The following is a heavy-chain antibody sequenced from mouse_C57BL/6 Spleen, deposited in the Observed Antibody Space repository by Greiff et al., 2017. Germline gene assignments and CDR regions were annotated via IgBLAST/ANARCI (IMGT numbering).Heavy chain of an antibody. D-gene: IGHD2-4*01. CDR2: IWTGGGT. CDR1: GFSLTSYA. CDR3: ARHYDYLFDD. V-gene: IGHV2-9-1*01. Sequence: VKLQESGPGLAAPSQSLSITCTVSGFSLTSYAISWVRQPPGKGLEWLGVIWTGGGTNYNSALKSRLSIRKDNTKSQVFLRMNSLQTDDTAWYYWARHYDYLFDDWGQGTTLTVSS. J-gene: IGHJ2*01.